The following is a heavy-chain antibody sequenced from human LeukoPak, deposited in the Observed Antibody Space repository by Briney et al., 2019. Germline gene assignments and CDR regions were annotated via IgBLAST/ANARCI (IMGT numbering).Heavy chain of an antibody. CDR2: INHSGST. D-gene: IGHD6-19*01. V-gene: IGHV4-34*01. Sequence: KPSETLSLTCAVYGGSCSGYYWSWIRQPPGKGLEWIGEINHSGSTNYNPSLKSRVTISVDTSKNQFSLKLSSVTAADTAVYYCARGGIAVAGAPPPYWYYMDVWGKGTTVTVSS. CDR1: GGSCSGYY. CDR3: ARGGIAVAGAPPPYWYYMDV. J-gene: IGHJ6*03.